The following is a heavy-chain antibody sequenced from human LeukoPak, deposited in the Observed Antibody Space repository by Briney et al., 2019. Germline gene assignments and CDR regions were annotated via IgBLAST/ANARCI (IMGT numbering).Heavy chain of an antibody. CDR3: ASPKVGNYYGMDV. J-gene: IGHJ6*02. CDR1: GFTFNSYN. CDR2: ISSDSSTI. D-gene: IGHD2-15*01. Sequence: GGSLRLSCAASGFTFNSYNMNWVRQAPGKGLEWVSYISSDSSTIFYADSVKGRFTISRDNVKNSLYLQLNSLRDEDTAVYYCASPKVGNYYGMDVWGQGTTVTVSS. V-gene: IGHV3-48*02.